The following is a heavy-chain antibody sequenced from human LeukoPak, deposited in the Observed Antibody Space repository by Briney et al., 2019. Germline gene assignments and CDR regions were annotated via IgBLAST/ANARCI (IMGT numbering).Heavy chain of an antibody. J-gene: IGHJ6*03. CDR2: IYTSGST. CDR3: ARGVRQSGQQPYYYYYYMDV. CDR1: GGSISSYY. V-gene: IGHV4-4*07. Sequence: SETLSLTCTVSGGSISSYYWSWIRQPAGKGLEWIGRIYTSGSTNYNPSLKSRVTMSVDTSKNQFSLKLSSVTAADTAVYYCARGVRQSGQQPYYYYYYMDVWGKGTTVTVSS. D-gene: IGHD6-13*01.